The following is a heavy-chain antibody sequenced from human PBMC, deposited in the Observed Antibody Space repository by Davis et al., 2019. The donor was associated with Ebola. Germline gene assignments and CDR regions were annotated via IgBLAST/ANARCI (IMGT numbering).Heavy chain of an antibody. D-gene: IGHD3-10*01. J-gene: IGHJ6*02. Sequence: HTGGSLRLSCAASGFTFRSYYMHWVRQVSGKGLVWVSGIDPDGSRVSYADSVKGRFTISRDNSKNTLFLEMNTLRAEDTAVYYCAKAGGSGFSYSGMDVWGQGTSVTVSS. CDR3: AKAGGSGFSYSGMDV. V-gene: IGHV3-74*01. CDR1: GFTFRSYY. CDR2: IDPDGSRV.